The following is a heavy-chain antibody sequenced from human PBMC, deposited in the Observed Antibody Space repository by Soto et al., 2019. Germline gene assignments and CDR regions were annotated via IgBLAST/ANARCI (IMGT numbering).Heavy chain of an antibody. J-gene: IGHJ4*02. CDR2: INTLSGDT. CDR3: ARSLLKVILPLGY. D-gene: IGHD3-3*02. CDR1: GYTFSGYY. V-gene: IGHV1-2*02. Sequence: ASVKVSCKASGYTFSGYYMHWVRQAPGQGLEWMGWINTLSGDTSFPQKFQGRLAMTRDTSIDTAFMEVSRLTSDDTAIYYCARSLLKVILPLGYWGQGTLVTVSS.